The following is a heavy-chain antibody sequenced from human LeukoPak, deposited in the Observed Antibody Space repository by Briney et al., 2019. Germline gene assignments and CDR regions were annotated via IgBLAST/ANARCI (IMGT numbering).Heavy chain of an antibody. J-gene: IGHJ5*02. CDR2: IYYSGST. V-gene: IGHV4-31*03. CDR3: AKAGPGGATANWFDP. D-gene: IGHD4/OR15-4a*01. Sequence: PSETLSLTCTVSGGSISSGGYYWSWIRQPPGKGLEWIGYIYYSGSTYYNPSLESRVTMSVDPSKNQFSLKLSSVTAADTALYYCAKAGPGGATANWFDPWGLGTLVTVSS. CDR1: GGSISSGGYY.